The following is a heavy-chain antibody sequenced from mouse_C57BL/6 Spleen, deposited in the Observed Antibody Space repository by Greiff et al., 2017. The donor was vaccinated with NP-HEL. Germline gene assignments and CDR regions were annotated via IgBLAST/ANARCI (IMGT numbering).Heavy chain of an antibody. D-gene: IGHD3-2*02. CDR1: GYTFTSYW. CDR2: IHPNSGST. CDR3: GKAAQASWFAY. Sequence: QVQLKQPGAELVKPGASVKLSCKASGYTFTSYWMHWVKQRPGQGLEWIGMIHPNSGSTNYNEKFKSKATLTVDKSSSTAYMQLSSLTSEDSAVYYCGKAAQASWFAYWGQGTLVTVSA. J-gene: IGHJ3*01. V-gene: IGHV1-64*01.